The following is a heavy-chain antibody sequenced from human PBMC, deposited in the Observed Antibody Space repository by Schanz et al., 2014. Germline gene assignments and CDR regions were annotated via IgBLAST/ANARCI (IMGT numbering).Heavy chain of an antibody. CDR3: ARGTDWTLHY. D-gene: IGHD1-1*01. CDR2: IVYLGDT. J-gene: IGHJ4*02. V-gene: IGHV3-13*01. CDR1: GFTLSNSD. Sequence: EVQLVESGGGLVQPGGSLRLYCAASGFTLSNSDMHWVRQGTGKGLEWVSTIVYLGDTYYPDSVKGRFTVSRDSGQNSLYLQMNSLRAGDTAVYYCARGTDWTLHYWGQGALVTVSS.